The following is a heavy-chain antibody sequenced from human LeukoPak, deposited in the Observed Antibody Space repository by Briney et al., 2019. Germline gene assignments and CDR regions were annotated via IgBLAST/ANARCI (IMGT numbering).Heavy chain of an antibody. CDR3: AGGRVSTQLYFDS. CDR1: GLTFSTYW. D-gene: IGHD2-15*01. J-gene: IGHJ4*02. V-gene: IGHV3-74*01. CDR2: IDSDGNRI. Sequence: PGGSLRLSCEASGLTFSTYWMHWVRQAPGQGLVWVSRIDSDGNRISYVDSVKGRFTISRDNAKNTLYLQMNSLRAEDTAVYYCAGGRVSTQLYFDSWGQGTLVTVSS.